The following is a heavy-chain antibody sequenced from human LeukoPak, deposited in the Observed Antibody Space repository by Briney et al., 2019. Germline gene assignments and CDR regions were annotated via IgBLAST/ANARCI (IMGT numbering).Heavy chain of an antibody. V-gene: IGHV1-18*01. CDR3: ASGMGGDFRFDY. J-gene: IGHJ4*02. D-gene: IGHD2-21*02. CDR1: GYTFTSYG. CDR2: ISAYNGNT. Sequence: ASVKVSCKASGYTFTSYGISWVRQAPGQGLEWMGWISAYNGNTNYAQKLQGKVTMTTDTSTSTAYMELRSLRSDDTSVYYCASGMGGDFRFDYWGQGTLVTVSS.